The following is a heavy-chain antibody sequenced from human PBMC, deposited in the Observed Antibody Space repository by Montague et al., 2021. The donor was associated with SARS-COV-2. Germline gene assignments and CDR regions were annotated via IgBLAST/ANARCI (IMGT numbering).Heavy chain of an antibody. V-gene: IGHV4-34*01. CDR1: GGSFSGYY. CDR2: INHSGRT. CDR3: ASLPLGYCSSTSCYSDWFDP. D-gene: IGHD2-2*02. J-gene: IGHJ5*02. Sequence: SETLSLTCAVYGGSFSGYYWSWIRQPPGKGLEWIGEINHSGRTNYNPSLKSRVTISVDTPKNQFSLKLSSVTAADTAVYYCASLPLGYCSSTSCYSDWFDPWGQGTLVTVSP.